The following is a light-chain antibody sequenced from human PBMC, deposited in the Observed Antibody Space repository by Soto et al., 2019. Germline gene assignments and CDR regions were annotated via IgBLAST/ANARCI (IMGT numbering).Light chain of an antibody. CDR1: QGISSY. CDR2: AAS. Sequence: DIQLTQSPSFLSASVGDRVTITCRASQGISSYLAWYQHKPGKAPKLLIYAASTLQSGVPSRFSGSGSGTEFSRTISSLQPEDFATYYCQQLNSYPHTFGQGTKLEIK. J-gene: IGKJ2*01. V-gene: IGKV1-9*01. CDR3: QQLNSYPHT.